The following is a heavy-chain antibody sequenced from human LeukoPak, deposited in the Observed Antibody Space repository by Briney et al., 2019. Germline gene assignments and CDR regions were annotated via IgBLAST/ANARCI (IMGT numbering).Heavy chain of an antibody. V-gene: IGHV3-9*01. CDR3: AKDRGKGWNQYYFDY. J-gene: IGHJ4*02. D-gene: IGHD1-1*01. CDR2: ISWNSGSI. Sequence: GGSLRLSCAASGFTFDDYAMHWVWQAPGKGLEWVSGISWNSGSIGYADSVKGRFTISRDNAKNSLYLQMNSLRAEDTALYYCAKDRGKGWNQYYFDYWGQGTLVTVSS. CDR1: GFTFDDYA.